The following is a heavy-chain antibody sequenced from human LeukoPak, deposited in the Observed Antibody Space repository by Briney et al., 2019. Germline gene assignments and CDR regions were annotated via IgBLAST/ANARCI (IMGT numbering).Heavy chain of an antibody. Sequence: GGSLRLSCAASGFTFSSYSMNWVRQAPGKGLEWVSSISSSSSYIYYAASVKGRFTISRDNAKNSLYLQMNSLRAEDTAVYYCARVQAGSGSYYDYWGQGTLVTVSS. CDR3: ARVQAGSGSYYDY. J-gene: IGHJ4*02. V-gene: IGHV3-21*01. D-gene: IGHD1-26*01. CDR2: ISSSSSYI. CDR1: GFTFSSYS.